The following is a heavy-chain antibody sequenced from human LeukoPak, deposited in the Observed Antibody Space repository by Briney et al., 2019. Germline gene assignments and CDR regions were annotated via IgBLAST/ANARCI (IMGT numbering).Heavy chain of an antibody. Sequence: SETLSLTCTVSGYSISSGYHWGWIRQPPGKGLEWIGSIYHSGSTYYNPSLKSRVTISVDTSKNQFSLKLSSVTAADTAVYYCARASSSGYPFDYWGQGTLVTVSS. D-gene: IGHD3-22*01. CDR3: ARASSSGYPFDY. J-gene: IGHJ4*02. CDR1: GYSISSGYH. V-gene: IGHV4-38-2*02. CDR2: IYHSGST.